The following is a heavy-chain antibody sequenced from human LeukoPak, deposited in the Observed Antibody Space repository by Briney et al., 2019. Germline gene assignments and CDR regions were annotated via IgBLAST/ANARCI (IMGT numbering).Heavy chain of an antibody. CDR3: AKVLPPRGGRSGWYETNDY. CDR2: LSVNGGA. Sequence: PGGSLRLSCAASGFTFNSFVMSWVRQAPGKGLEWVSSLSVNGGASYADSVKSRFTISRDNSKNALYLQMSSLRADDTAVYYCAKVLPPRGGRSGWYETNDYWGQGTLVTVSS. J-gene: IGHJ4*02. D-gene: IGHD6-19*01. CDR1: GFTFNSFV. V-gene: IGHV3-23*01.